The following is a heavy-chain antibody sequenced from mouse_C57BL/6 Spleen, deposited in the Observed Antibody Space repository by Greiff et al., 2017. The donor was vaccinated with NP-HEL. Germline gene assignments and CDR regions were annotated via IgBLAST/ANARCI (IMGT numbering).Heavy chain of an antibody. CDR1: GYTFTSYW. CDR3: ARGDGYYAMDY. Sequence: QVQLQQPGAELVKPGASVKLSCKASGYTFTSYWMQWVKQRPGQGLEWIGEIDPSDSYTNYNQKLKGKATLTVDTSSSTAYMQRSSRTSEDSAVYYCARGDGYYAMDYWGQGTSVTVSS. V-gene: IGHV1-50*01. J-gene: IGHJ4*01. CDR2: IDPSDSYT. D-gene: IGHD2-3*01.